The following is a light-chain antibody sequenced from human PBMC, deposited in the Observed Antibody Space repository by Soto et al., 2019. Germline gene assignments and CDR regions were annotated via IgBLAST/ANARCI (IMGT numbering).Light chain of an antibody. CDR1: QSVSSSY. CDR2: GTS. CDR3: QHFGNSLWT. J-gene: IGKJ1*01. V-gene: IGKV3-20*01. Sequence: EIVLTQSPGTLSLSPGERATLSCRASQSVSSSYLAWYQHKPGRAPRLLIDGTSSRATGIPDRFSGSGSGTDFTLTISGLEPEDFAVYYCQHFGNSLWTFGQGTKVDIK.